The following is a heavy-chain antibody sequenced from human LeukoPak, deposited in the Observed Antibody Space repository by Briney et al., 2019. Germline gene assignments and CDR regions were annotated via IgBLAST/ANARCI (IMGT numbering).Heavy chain of an antibody. CDR2: INHSGST. CDR1: GGSFSGYY. Sequence: PSETLSLTCAVYGGSFSGYYWSWIRQPPGKGLEWIGEINHSGSTNYNPSLESRVTISVDTSRTQFSLKLRSVTAADTAAYFCARRPAYYYDSSGYYDSWGQGTLVTVSS. J-gene: IGHJ5*01. V-gene: IGHV4-34*01. CDR3: ARRPAYYYDSSGYYDS. D-gene: IGHD3-22*01.